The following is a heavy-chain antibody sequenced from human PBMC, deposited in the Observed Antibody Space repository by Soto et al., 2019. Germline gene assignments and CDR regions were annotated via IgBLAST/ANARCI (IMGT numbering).Heavy chain of an antibody. J-gene: IGHJ4*02. D-gene: IGHD4-17*01. CDR2: ISGNGEII. V-gene: IGHV3-11*01. CDR1: GFTFSNSG. CDR3: ARDVDADFRTDFDY. Sequence: GGSLRLSCAASGFTFSNSGMSWVRQAPGKGLEWISYISGNGEIIQYAASARGRFTISRDNAENSVYLEMDSLRAEDTALYYCARDVDADFRTDFDYWGRGTLVTVSS.